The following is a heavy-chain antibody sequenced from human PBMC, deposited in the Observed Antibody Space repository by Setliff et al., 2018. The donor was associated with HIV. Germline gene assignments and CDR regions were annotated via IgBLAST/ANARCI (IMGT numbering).Heavy chain of an antibody. CDR3: ARDLYTTSYYMTGY. D-gene: IGHD1-26*01. J-gene: IGHJ4*02. Sequence: GSLRLSCATSGFAFDIYDMNWVRQAPGKGLEWVAVMSYDGNNKYYADSVKGRLTISRDNAKNSLYLQMNSLRAEDTAVYYCARDLYTTSYYMTGYWGQGTLVTVSS. CDR1: GFAFDIYD. V-gene: IGHV3-30*12. CDR2: MSYDGNNK.